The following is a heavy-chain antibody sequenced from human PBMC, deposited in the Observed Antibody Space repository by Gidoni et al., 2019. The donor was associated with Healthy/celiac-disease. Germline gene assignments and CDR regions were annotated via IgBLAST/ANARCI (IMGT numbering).Heavy chain of an antibody. Sequence: SYAMSWVRQAPGKGLEWVSAISGSGGSTYYADSVKGRFTISRDNSKNTLYLQLNSLRAEDTAVYYCAKDRIAVAGTSLDSWGQGTLVTVSS. V-gene: IGHV3-23*01. CDR2: ISGSGGST. D-gene: IGHD6-19*01. CDR3: AKDRIAVAGTSLDS. CDR1: SYA. J-gene: IGHJ4*02.